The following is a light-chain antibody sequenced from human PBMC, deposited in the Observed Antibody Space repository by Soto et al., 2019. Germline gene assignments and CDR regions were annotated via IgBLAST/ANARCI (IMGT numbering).Light chain of an antibody. Sequence: QPVLTQSPSASASLGASVKLTCTLSGGHNTYAIAWHQQRPEKGPRYLMKLNSDGSHTKGDGIPDRFSGSSSGAERYLTISSLQSEDEADYYCQTWGTGIRVFGGGTKLTVL. CDR2: LNSDGSH. J-gene: IGLJ3*02. CDR3: QTWGTGIRV. CDR1: GGHNTYA. V-gene: IGLV4-69*01.